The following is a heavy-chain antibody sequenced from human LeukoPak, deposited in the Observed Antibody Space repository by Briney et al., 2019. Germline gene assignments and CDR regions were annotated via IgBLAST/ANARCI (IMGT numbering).Heavy chain of an antibody. CDR2: INAGNGNT. CDR3: ARGGIQP. Sequence: ASVKVSCKASGYTFTSYAMHWVRQAPGQRLEWMGWINAGNGNTKYSQKFQGRVTITRDTSASTVYMELSSLRSEDTAVYYCARGGIQPWGQGTLVTVSS. J-gene: IGHJ4*02. CDR1: GYTFTSYA. V-gene: IGHV1-3*01. D-gene: IGHD5-18*01.